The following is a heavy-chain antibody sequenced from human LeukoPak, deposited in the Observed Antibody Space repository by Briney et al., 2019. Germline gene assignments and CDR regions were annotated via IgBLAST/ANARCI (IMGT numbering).Heavy chain of an antibody. CDR3: ARHYGP. CDR1: GGSISGSSYY. Sequence: SETLSLTCTVSGGSISGSSYYWGWIRQPPGKGLEWIGSIYYSGSTYYNPSLKGRVTISVDTSKNQFSLKLNSVTATDTAAYYCARHYGPWGQGTLVTVSS. J-gene: IGHJ4*02. CDR2: IYYSGST. V-gene: IGHV4-39*01. D-gene: IGHD3-10*01.